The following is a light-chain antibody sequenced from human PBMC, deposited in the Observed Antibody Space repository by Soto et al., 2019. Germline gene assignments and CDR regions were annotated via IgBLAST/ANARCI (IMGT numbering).Light chain of an antibody. CDR1: SSDIGGNHF. Sequence: QSVLTQPASVSGSPGQSITISCTGTSSDIGGNHFVSWYQQQSGKAPKLVIYEVTDRPSGVSDRFSGSKSGNTASLTISGLQPEDEADYYCSSYTSSSLYVFGTGTKVTVL. CDR2: EVT. CDR3: SSYTSSSLYV. J-gene: IGLJ1*01. V-gene: IGLV2-14*01.